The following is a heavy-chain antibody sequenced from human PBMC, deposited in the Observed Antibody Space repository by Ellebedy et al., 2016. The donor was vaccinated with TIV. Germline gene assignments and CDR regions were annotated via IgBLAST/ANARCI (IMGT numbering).Heavy chain of an antibody. D-gene: IGHD3-3*01. Sequence: GSLRLSXTVSGGSISSYYWSWIRQPAGKGLEWIGRIYTSGSTNYNPSLKSRVTMSVDTSKNQFSLKLSSVTAADTAVYYCARAIDFWSGSDYWFNPWGQGTLVTVSS. J-gene: IGHJ5*02. CDR1: GGSISSYY. CDR3: ARAIDFWSGSDYWFNP. V-gene: IGHV4-4*07. CDR2: IYTSGST.